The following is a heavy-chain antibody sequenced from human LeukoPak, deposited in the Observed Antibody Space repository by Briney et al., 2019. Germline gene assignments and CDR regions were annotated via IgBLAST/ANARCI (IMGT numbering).Heavy chain of an antibody. J-gene: IGHJ4*02. Sequence: PSETLSLTCTVSGDSISSGGYYWSWIRQLPGKFLEWVGYINYSGTTYYNPSLKGRVTTSVDTSRNQFSLKLTSVTAADTAVYYCAREMSVSALFDHGGQGKLVTVSS. CDR1: GDSISSGGYY. V-gene: IGHV4-31*03. CDR3: AREMSVSALFDH. D-gene: IGHD3-3*01. CDR2: INYSGTT.